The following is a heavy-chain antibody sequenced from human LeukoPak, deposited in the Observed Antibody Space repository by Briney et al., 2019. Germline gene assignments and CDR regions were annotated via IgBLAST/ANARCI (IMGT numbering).Heavy chain of an antibody. CDR3: AVGYCTTTSCLHLDY. Sequence: PSETLSLTCTVSGGSISSSSYYWGWIRQPPGKGLEWIGSIYSSGSTYHNPSLKSRDTISVDTSKNQFSLKVNSVTAADTAVYYCAVGYCTTTSCLHLDYWGQGTLVTVSS. V-gene: IGHV4-39*01. CDR1: GGSISSSSYY. J-gene: IGHJ4*02. CDR2: IYSSGST. D-gene: IGHD2-2*01.